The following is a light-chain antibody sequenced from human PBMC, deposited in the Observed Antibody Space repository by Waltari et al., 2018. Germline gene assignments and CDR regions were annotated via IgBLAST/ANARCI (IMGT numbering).Light chain of an antibody. CDR3: LQYDNLPIT. CDR2: DAS. V-gene: IGKV1-33*01. CDR1: QDISNY. Sequence: DIQMTQSPSSLSASVGDRVTITCQASQDISNYLNWYQQKPGKAPKLLIYDASNLKTGVPSRLSGSGSGTDFTFTISSLQPEDIATFYCLQYDNLPITFGQGTRLEIK. J-gene: IGKJ5*01.